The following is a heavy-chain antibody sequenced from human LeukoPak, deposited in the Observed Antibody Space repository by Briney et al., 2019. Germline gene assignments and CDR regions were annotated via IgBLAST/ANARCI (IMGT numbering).Heavy chain of an antibody. Sequence: ASVKVSCKASGYTFTSYGISWVRQAPGQGLEWMGWISAYNGNTNYAQKLQGRVTMTTDTSTSTAYMELRSLRSDDTAVYYCARELAYKGSSGWLNDYWGQGTLVTVSS. D-gene: IGHD6-19*01. V-gene: IGHV1-18*01. CDR1: GYTFTSYG. J-gene: IGHJ4*02. CDR2: ISAYNGNT. CDR3: ARELAYKGSSGWLNDY.